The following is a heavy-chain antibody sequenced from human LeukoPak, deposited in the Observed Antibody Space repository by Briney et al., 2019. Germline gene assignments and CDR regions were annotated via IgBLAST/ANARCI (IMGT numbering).Heavy chain of an antibody. D-gene: IGHD1-26*01. CDR1: GYSFTGYY. CDR2: INPNSGGT. CDR3: ARDRETGSYYGIDY. Sequence: SVKVSCKASGYSFTGYYMHWVRQAPAQGLEWMGWINPNSGGTNYAQKFQGRITMTRDTSISTAYMGLTSLIPDDTAVYYCARDRETGSYYGIDYWGQGTLVTVSS. J-gene: IGHJ4*02. V-gene: IGHV1-2*02.